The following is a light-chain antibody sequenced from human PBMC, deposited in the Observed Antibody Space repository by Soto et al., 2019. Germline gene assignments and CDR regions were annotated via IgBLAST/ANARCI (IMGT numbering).Light chain of an antibody. Sequence: IVMTQSPDSLAVSLVESATINCKSSQSVLYSSNNNNFLAGYQQKPGQPPKLLIYWASTRESGVPDRFSGSGSGTDFTLTISSLQAEDVAVYYCQHYYSTPPTFGQGTKVDI. V-gene: IGKV4-1*01. CDR3: QHYYSTPPT. J-gene: IGKJ1*01. CDR1: QSVLYSSNNNNF. CDR2: WAS.